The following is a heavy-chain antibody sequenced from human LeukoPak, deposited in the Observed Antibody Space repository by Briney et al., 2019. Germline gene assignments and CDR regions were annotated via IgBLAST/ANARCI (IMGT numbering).Heavy chain of an antibody. J-gene: IGHJ4*02. D-gene: IGHD1-1*01. V-gene: IGHV3-23*01. CDR1: GFTFTSYA. CDR3: ATETTGFDH. Sequence: PGGSLRLSCAASGFTFTSYAMSWVRQAPGKGLEWVSVISGNGGSTHYADSVKGRFTISRDNSKNTLYVQMNSLRAEDTAVYYCATETTGFDHWGQGILVTVSS. CDR2: ISGNGGST.